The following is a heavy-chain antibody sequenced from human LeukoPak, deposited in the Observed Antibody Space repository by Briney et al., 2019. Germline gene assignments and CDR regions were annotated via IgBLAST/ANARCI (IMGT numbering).Heavy chain of an antibody. D-gene: IGHD5-18*01. CDR2: INPNSGGT. V-gene: IGHV1-2*02. J-gene: IGHJ4*02. Sequence: GASGKVSCKASGYTFAGYYMHWVRQAHGQGLEWMGWINPNSGGTNYAQKFQGRVTMTRDTSISTAYMELSRLRSDDTAVYYCARDTAMDSHFDYWGQGTLVTVSS. CDR3: ARDTAMDSHFDY. CDR1: GYTFAGYY.